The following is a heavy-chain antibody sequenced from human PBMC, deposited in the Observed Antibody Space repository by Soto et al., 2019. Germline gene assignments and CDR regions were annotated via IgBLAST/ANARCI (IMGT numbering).Heavy chain of an antibody. J-gene: IGHJ5*02. CDR1: GITVSNDY. Sequence: PVGSLRLSGTDGGITVSNDYMVWIRQAPGKGLEWVSAHYSDATGVYADSVKGRFTIFRDNSRNTLYLKMNNVRVEDMAVYCCERSSSSWGSGAASWGQGTLANVSS. D-gene: IGHD7-27*01. V-gene: IGHV3-53*01. CDR3: ERSSSSWGSGAAS. CDR2: HYSDATG.